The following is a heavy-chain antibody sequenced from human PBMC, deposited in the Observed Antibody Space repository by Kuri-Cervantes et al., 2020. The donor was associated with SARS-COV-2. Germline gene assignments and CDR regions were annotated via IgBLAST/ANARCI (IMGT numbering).Heavy chain of an antibody. Sequence: GSLRLSCAVYGGSFSGYYWSWIRQPPGKGLEWIGEINHSGSTNYNPSLKSRVTISVDTSKNQFSLKLSSVTAADTAVYYCARTYSSSSLFYDYWGQGTLVTVSS. D-gene: IGHD6-6*01. V-gene: IGHV4-34*01. J-gene: IGHJ4*02. CDR3: ARTYSSSSLFYDY. CDR1: GGSFSGYY. CDR2: INHSGST.